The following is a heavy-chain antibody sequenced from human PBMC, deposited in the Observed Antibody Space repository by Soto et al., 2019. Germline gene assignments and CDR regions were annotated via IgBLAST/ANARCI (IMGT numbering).Heavy chain of an antibody. J-gene: IGHJ4*02. D-gene: IGHD1-26*01. CDR1: GFTFSSYA. CDR3: AKQPDPVGATSFAY. CDR2: ISGSGGST. Sequence: EVQLLEAGGGLVQPGGSLRLSCAASGFTFSSYAMSWVRQAPGKGLEWGSAISGSGGSTYYADSVKGLFTISRDNSKNTLYLQMNSLRAEDTALYYCAKQPDPVGATSFAYWGQGTLVTVSS. V-gene: IGHV3-23*01.